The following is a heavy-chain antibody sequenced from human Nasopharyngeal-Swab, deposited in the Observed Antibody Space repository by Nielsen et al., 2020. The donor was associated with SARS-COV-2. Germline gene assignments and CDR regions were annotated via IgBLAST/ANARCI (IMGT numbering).Heavy chain of an antibody. V-gene: IGHV3-11*01. CDR3: ASPRGVGATPFDY. CDR1: GFTFSDYY. D-gene: IGHD1-26*01. Sequence: GGSLRLSCAASGFTFSDYYMSWIRQAPGKGLEWVSYISSSGSTIYYGDSVKGRFTISSDNSKNSLYLQMNSLRAEDTAVYYCASPRGVGATPFDYWGQGTLVTVSS. CDR2: ISSSGSTI. J-gene: IGHJ4*02.